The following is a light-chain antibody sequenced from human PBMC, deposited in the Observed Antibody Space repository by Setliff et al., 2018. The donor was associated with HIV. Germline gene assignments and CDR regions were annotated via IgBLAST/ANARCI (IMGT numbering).Light chain of an antibody. CDR2: RNN. CDR1: SSNIGSNY. V-gene: IGLV1-47*01. J-gene: IGLJ3*02. CDR3: AAWDDSLSVPWV. Sequence: QSVLTQPPSASGTPGQRVTISCSGSSSNIGSNYVYWYQQLPGTAPKLIIYRNNQRPSGVPDRFSGSKSGTSASLAISGLRSEDEADYYCAAWDDSLSVPWVFGGGTKGTVL.